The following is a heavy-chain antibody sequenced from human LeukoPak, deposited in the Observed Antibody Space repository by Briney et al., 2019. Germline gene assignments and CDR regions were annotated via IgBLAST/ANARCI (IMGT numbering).Heavy chain of an antibody. V-gene: IGHV3-48*03. Sequence: PGGSLRLSCAASGFTFSSYEMNWVRQAPGKGLEWVSYISSSGSTIYYADSVKGRFTISRDNAKNSLYLQMNSLGPEDTAVYYCARRAGAYSHPYDYWGQGTLVTVSS. CDR2: ISSSGSTI. CDR3: ARRAGAYSHPYDY. CDR1: GFTFSSYE. J-gene: IGHJ4*02. D-gene: IGHD4/OR15-4a*01.